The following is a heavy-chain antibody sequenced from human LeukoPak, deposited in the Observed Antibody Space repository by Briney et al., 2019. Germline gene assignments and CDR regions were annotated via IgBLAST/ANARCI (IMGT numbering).Heavy chain of an antibody. D-gene: IGHD3-10*01. V-gene: IGHV4-38-2*02. Sequence: PSETLSLTCTVSGYSINSGYFWGWIRQPPGKGPEWIGNIYHSGSTYYNPSLKSRVTISVDTSKNQFSLKLSSVTAADTAVYYCAVWELGTAFDIWGQGTMVTVSS. CDR3: AVWELGTAFDI. CDR1: GYSINSGYF. CDR2: IYHSGST. J-gene: IGHJ3*02.